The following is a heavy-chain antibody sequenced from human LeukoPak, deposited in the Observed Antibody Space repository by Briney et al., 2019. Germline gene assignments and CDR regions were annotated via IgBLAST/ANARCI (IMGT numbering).Heavy chain of an antibody. CDR1: GGSISSHY. J-gene: IGHJ4*02. D-gene: IGHD6-19*01. V-gene: IGHV4-59*08. CDR2: IYYSGST. CDR3: ARHLAVAGNFDY. Sequence: SETLSLTCTVSGGSISSHYWSWIRQPPGKGLEWIGYIYYSGSTNYNPSLKSRVTISVDTSKNQFSLKLSSVTAADTAVYYCARHLAVAGNFDYWGQGTLVTVSS.